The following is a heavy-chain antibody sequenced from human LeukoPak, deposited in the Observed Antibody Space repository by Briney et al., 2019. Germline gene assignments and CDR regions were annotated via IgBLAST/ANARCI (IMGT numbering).Heavy chain of an antibody. CDR1: GFTFSSYE. CDR3: ARGRDCSSTSCHDAFDI. CDR2: ISSSGSTI. D-gene: IGHD2-2*01. J-gene: IGHJ3*02. V-gene: IGHV3-48*03. Sequence: GGSLRLSCAASGFTFSSYEMNWVRQAPGKGLEWVSYISSSGSTIYYADSVKGRFTISRDNAKNSLYLQMNSLRAEDTAVYYCARGRDCSSTSCHDAFDIWGQGTMVTVPS.